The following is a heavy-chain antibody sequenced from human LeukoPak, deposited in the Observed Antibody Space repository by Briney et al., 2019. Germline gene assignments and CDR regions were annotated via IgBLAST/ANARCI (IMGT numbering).Heavy chain of an antibody. V-gene: IGHV1-2*02. CDR3: AREGPPAVAGTEYYFDY. CDR1: GYTFTGYY. J-gene: IGHJ4*02. Sequence: ASVKVSCKASGYTFTGYYMHWVRQAPGQGLERMGWINPNSGGTNYAQKFQGRVTMTRDTSISTAYMELSRLRSDDTAVYYCAREGPPAVAGTEYYFDYWGQGTLVTVSS. CDR2: INPNSGGT. D-gene: IGHD6-19*01.